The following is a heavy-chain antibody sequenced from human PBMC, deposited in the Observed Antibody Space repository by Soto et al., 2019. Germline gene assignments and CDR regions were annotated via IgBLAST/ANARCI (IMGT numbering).Heavy chain of an antibody. J-gene: IGHJ4*02. CDR3: AANYCSGSAPFDY. V-gene: IGHV1-69*02. Sequence: QVQLVQSGAELKKPGSSVKVSCTASGDTFSFYTMNWVRQAPGQGPEWMGRIIPMVRMANYAQKFQGRVTIIADKTTSRSYMELRTLGYVDTAVYYCAANYCSGSAPFDYWGQGTLVTVSS. D-gene: IGHD3-10*01. CDR1: GDTFSFYT. CDR2: IIPMVRMA.